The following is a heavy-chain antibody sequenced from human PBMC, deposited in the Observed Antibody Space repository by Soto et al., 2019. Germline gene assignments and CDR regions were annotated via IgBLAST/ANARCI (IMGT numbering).Heavy chain of an antibody. J-gene: IGHJ4*02. CDR1: GYTLTELS. CDR2: FDPEDGET. D-gene: IGHD4-17*01. V-gene: IGHV1-24*01. CDR3: AKESLPEHYGDTLFDY. Sequence: ASVKVSCKVSGYTLTELSMHWVRQAPGKGLEWMGGFDPEDGETIYAQKFQGRVTMTEDTSTDTAYMELSSLRPEDTAVYYCAKESLPEHYGDTLFDYWGQGTRVTVSS.